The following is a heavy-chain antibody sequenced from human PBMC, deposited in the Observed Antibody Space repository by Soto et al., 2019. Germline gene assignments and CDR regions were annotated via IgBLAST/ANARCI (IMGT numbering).Heavy chain of an antibody. Sequence: ASVKVSCKASGYTFTSYGISWVRQAPGQGLEWMGWISAYNGNTNYAQKLQGRVTMTTDTSTSTAYMELRSLRSDDTAVYYCARDIVVVVAATNVGPYFDYWGQGTLVTVSS. J-gene: IGHJ4*02. CDR3: ARDIVVVVAATNVGPYFDY. CDR1: GYTFTSYG. D-gene: IGHD2-15*01. V-gene: IGHV1-18*01. CDR2: ISAYNGNT.